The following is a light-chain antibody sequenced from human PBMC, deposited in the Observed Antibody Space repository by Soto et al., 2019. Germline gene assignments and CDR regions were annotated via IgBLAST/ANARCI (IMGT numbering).Light chain of an antibody. CDR3: QQRGNWPLT. J-gene: IGKJ4*01. CDR1: QTVNNY. CDR2: DAS. Sequence: ETVLPQSPATLSLSPGERATLSCRASQTVNNYLAWYQQRPGQAPRLLIYDASNRATGGTARFSGSGSGTDFTLTISSLEPEDFALYYCQQRGNWPLTFGGGTKVEIK. V-gene: IGKV3-11*01.